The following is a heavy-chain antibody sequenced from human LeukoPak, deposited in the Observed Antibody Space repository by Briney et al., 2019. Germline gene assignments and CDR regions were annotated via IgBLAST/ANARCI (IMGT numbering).Heavy chain of an antibody. CDR1: GYTFTSSD. D-gene: IGHD3-3*01. V-gene: IGHV1-8*01. CDR2: MNPNSGNT. CDR3: ARAPPDTYYDFWSGYYRSWFDP. J-gene: IGHJ5*02. Sequence: ASVEVSCKASGYTFTSSDINWVRQATGQGLEWMGWMNPNSGNTGYAQKFQGRVTMTRNTSISTAYMELSSLRSEDTAVYYCARAPPDTYYDFWSGYYRSWFDPWGQGTLVTVSS.